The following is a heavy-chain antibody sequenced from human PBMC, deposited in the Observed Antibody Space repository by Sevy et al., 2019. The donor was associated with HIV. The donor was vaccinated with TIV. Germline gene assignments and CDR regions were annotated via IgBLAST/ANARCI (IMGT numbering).Heavy chain of an antibody. D-gene: IGHD6-19*01. V-gene: IGHV1-69*06. CDR3: AREEGGISGWYPNRHAFDI. CDR2: IIPIFGTA. CDR1: GGTFSSYA. J-gene: IGHJ3*02. Sequence: ASVKVSCKASGGTFSSYAISWVRQAPGQGLEWMGGIIPIFGTANNAQKFQGRVTITADKSTSTAYMELSSLRSEDTAVYYCAREEGGISGWYPNRHAFDIWGQGTMVTVSS.